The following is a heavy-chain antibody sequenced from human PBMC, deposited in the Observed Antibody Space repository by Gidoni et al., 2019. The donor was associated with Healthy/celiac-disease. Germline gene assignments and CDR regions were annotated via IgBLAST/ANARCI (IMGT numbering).Heavy chain of an antibody. J-gene: IGHJ4*02. V-gene: IGHV4-30-2*01. CDR1: GGSISSGCYS. CDR3: ARESRGTVAAAGTFDY. D-gene: IGHD6-13*01. CDR2: IYHSGST. Sequence: QLQLQESGSGLVKPSQTLSLTCAVSGGSISSGCYSWSWIRQPPGKGLEWIGYIYHSGSTYYNPSLKSRVTISVDRSKNQFSLKLSSVTAADTAVYYCARESRGTVAAAGTFDYWGQGTLVTVSS.